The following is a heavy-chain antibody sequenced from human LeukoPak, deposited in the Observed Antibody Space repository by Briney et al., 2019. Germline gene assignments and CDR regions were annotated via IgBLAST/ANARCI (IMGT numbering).Heavy chain of an antibody. V-gene: IGHV1-69*13. D-gene: IGHD6-19*01. CDR1: GGTFSSYT. Sequence: SVKVSCKASGGTFSSYTISWVRQAPGQGLEWMGGISPIFGTANYAQKFQGRVTITADESTSTAYMELSSLRSDDTAVYYCARVDRYSSWGNYFDYWGQGTLVTVSS. J-gene: IGHJ4*02. CDR2: ISPIFGTA. CDR3: ARVDRYSSWGNYFDY.